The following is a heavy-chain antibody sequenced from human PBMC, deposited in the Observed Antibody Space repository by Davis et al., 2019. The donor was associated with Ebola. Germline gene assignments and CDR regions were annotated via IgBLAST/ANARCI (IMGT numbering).Heavy chain of an antibody. J-gene: IGHJ4*01. CDR3: VRDSGYYSHDY. CDR2: IDPDGAGT. V-gene: IGHV3-74*01. D-gene: IGHD5-12*01. Sequence: GEPLKISCAASGFTFSHFHIHWVRQTPTKGLVWVARIDPDGAGTNYADSVKGRFTISRDNAKNTLSLQMNSLRVEDTAVYYCVRDSGYYSHDYWGHGTLVTVSS. CDR1: GFTFSHFH.